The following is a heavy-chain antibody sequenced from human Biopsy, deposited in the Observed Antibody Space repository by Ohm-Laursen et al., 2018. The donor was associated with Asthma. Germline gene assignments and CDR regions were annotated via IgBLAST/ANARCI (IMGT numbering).Heavy chain of an antibody. CDR2: IDWEEDK. CDR1: RFSLSSSGAP. J-gene: IGHJ4*02. V-gene: IGHV2-70*04. Sequence: TQTLTLTCSFSRFSLSSSGAPVNWIRQPPGEALEWLARIDWEEDKFYSTTLSTRLTISKGSSEDQVVLTMTNMGPVDTSTYYCTRHNDYWGPGILVTVSS. CDR3: TRHNDY. D-gene: IGHD1-14*01.